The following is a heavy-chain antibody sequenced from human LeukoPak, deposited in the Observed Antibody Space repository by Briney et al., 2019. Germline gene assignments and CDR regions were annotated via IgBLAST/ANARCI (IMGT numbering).Heavy chain of an antibody. CDR1: GFSFSNYS. D-gene: IGHD1-1*01. Sequence: GGSLRLSCAASGFSFSNYSMSWVRQAPARGPEWVSSIRGGGVTFYADYVKGRFTLSRDDSRNTVYLQLNNLRVEDTAIYYCAKANWVSNADAVWWGQGTQVTVSS. CDR3: AKANWVSNADAVW. CDR2: IRGGGVT. V-gene: IGHV3-23*01. J-gene: IGHJ4*02.